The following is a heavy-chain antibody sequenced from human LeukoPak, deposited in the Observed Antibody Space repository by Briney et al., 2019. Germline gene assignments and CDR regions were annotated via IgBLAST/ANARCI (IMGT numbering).Heavy chain of an antibody. V-gene: IGHV3-7*01. CDR1: GFIFSNYW. D-gene: IGHD4-17*01. J-gene: IGHJ4*02. CDR3: AREWGTTVTTIYDY. Sequence: PGGSLRLSCAASGFIFSNYWMSWVRQAPGKGLEWVANIKQDGSEKYYVDSLKGRFTISRDNAKNSLYLQMNSLRAEDTAVYYCAREWGTTVTTIYDYWGQGTLVTVSS. CDR2: IKQDGSEK.